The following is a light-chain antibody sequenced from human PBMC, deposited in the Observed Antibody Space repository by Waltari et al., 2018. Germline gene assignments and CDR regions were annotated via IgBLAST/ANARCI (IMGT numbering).Light chain of an antibody. CDR3: MQGTHWPIT. CDR1: QSLVHSDGNTY. Sequence: DVVMTQSPLSLPVTLGQPASISCRSSQSLVHSDGNTYLNWFQQRLGQSPRRLIYKVSNRDSGVPDRFSGSGSGTDFTLKISRVEAEDVGVYYCMQGTHWPITFGQGTRLEIK. V-gene: IGKV2-30*02. J-gene: IGKJ5*01. CDR2: KVS.